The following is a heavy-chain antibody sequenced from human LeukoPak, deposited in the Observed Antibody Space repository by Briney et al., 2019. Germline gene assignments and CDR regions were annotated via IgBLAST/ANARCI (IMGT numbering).Heavy chain of an antibody. J-gene: IGHJ3*02. D-gene: IGHD6-13*01. CDR2: IYIDDSET. Sequence: GESLKISCKGSGYSFTSYWIAWVRQMPGKGLELMGIIYIDDSETIYSPSFQGQVTISVDESSITAYPQWSNLKASDTAMYYCARSDSSSRDAFDIWGQGTMVTVSS. CDR1: GYSFTSYW. CDR3: ARSDSSSRDAFDI. V-gene: IGHV5-51*01.